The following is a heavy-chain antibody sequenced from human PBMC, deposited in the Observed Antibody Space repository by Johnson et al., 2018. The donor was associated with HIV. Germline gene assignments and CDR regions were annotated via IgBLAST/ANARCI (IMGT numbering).Heavy chain of an antibody. V-gene: IGHV3-66*01. CDR1: GFTFSSYE. Sequence: VQLVESGGGVVQPGRSLRLSCAASGFTFSSYEMNWVRQAPGKGLEWVSVIYSGGSTYYADSVKGRFTISRDNSKNTLYLQMNSLRAEDTAKYYCAKEWRVDLRGIDYDAYDMWGLGTMVTVSS. J-gene: IGHJ3*02. CDR3: AKEWRVDLRGIDYDAYDM. D-gene: IGHD3-3*01. CDR2: IYSGGST.